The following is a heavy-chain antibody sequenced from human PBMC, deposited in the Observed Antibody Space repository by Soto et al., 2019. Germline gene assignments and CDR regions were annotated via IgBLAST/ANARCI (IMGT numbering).Heavy chain of an antibody. J-gene: IGHJ3*01. D-gene: IGHD2-8*02. CDR1: GGSFSGYY. CDR2: VNHSGST. Sequence: QVQLQQWGAGLLKPSETLSLTCAVYGGSFSGYYWSWIRQPPGKGLEWIGEVNHSGSTTYNSSLKSRVTLSVDTASNQFSLRLTSATAADTAVYFCAGTGPTYCFDVWGQGTLVIVSS. CDR3: AGTGPTYCFDV. V-gene: IGHV4-34*01.